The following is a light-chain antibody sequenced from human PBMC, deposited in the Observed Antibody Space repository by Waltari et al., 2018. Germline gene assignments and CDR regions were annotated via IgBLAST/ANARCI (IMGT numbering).Light chain of an antibody. CDR1: SGPSNYA. CDR3: QTWGTGIRV. CDR2: LNSDGTH. V-gene: IGLV4-69*01. Sequence: QLVLTQSPSASASLGASVKLTCTLSSGPSNYAIAWHQQQPEKGPRSLMKLNSDGTHNKGDGIPDRFSGSSSGAERYLTISSLQSEDEADYYCQTWGTGIRVFGGGTKLTVL. J-gene: IGLJ3*02.